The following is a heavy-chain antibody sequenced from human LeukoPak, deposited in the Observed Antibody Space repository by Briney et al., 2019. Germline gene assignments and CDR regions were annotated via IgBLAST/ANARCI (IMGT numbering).Heavy chain of an antibody. Sequence: SETLSLTCTISGGSIGTYYWSWIRQPPGKGLEWIGWVYYTGHTRYNPSLKSRVTIWLETSRNQFSLSLTSVIAADTALYYCAREVGSGYGYGMDVWGQGNTVTVSS. CDR2: VYYTGHT. J-gene: IGHJ6*02. CDR3: AREVGSGYGYGMDV. CDR1: GGSIGTYY. D-gene: IGHD5-12*01. V-gene: IGHV4-59*01.